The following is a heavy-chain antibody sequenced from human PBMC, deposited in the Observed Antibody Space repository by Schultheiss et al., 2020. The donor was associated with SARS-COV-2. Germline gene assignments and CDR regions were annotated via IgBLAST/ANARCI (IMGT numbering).Heavy chain of an antibody. CDR2: ISSSGNTI. CDR1: GFTFSSYE. J-gene: IGHJ4*02. CDR3: ARGGQAGSYNY. V-gene: IGHV3-48*03. Sequence: GGSLRLSCAASGFTFSSYEMNWVRQAPGKGLEWVSYISSSGNTIYYADSVKGRFTISRDNAKNSLFLQMNSLRAEDTAVYYCARGGQAGSYNYWGQGTLVTVSS. D-gene: IGHD3-9*01.